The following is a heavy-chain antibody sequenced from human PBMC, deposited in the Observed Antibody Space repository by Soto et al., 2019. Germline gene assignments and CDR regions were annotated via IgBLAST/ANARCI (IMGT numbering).Heavy chain of an antibody. J-gene: IGHJ4*02. Sequence: VQLVESGGGLIQAGGSRRLSCRVSGFSVSTNYMAWVRQVPGKGLEWASSISGRGVDTLYADSVKGRFTISRDNSRNTLYLQVNSLRAEDTAVYYCAKDQTDVTLFDYWGQGTLVTVSS. CDR3: AKDQTDVTLFDY. V-gene: IGHV3-23*04. CDR2: ISGRGVDT. CDR1: GFSVSTNY. D-gene: IGHD2-21*02.